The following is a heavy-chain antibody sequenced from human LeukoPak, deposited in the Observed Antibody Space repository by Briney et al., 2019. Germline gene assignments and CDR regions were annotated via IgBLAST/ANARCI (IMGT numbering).Heavy chain of an antibody. Sequence: SETLSLTCVVSGAPISSYYWTWIRQPAGKGLEWIGRIYTSGSTTYNPSLKSRVTMSVDTSKNQFSLNLTAVTAADTAVYYCVRDRGGFDPWGQGTLVTVSS. CDR1: GAPISSYY. D-gene: IGHD1-26*01. CDR2: IYTSGST. V-gene: IGHV4-4*07. CDR3: VRDRGGFDP. J-gene: IGHJ5*02.